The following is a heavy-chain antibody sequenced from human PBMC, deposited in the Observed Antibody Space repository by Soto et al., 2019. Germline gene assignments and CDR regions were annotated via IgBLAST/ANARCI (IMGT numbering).Heavy chain of an antibody. CDR1: GGTFSSYA. CDR3: ARGEQPAAFEI. Sequence: GASVKVSCKSSGGTFSSYAISWVRQAPGQGLEWMGGIIPIFGTANYAQKFQGRVTITADESTSTAYMELSSLRSEDTAVYYCARGEQPAAFEIWGQGTMVTVSS. J-gene: IGHJ3*02. V-gene: IGHV1-69*13. D-gene: IGHD6-13*01. CDR2: IIPIFGTA.